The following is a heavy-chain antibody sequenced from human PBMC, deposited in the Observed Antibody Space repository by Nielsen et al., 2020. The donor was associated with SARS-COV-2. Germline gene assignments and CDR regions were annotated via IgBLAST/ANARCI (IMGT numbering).Heavy chain of an antibody. V-gene: IGHV1-46*01. Sequence: ASVKVSCKTSGYTFTSHYVHWVRQAPGQGLEWMGLINSSGGRTIYAQMFQGRVTVTRDTSTSTVYMELSSLRSEDTAVYYYARGGLVVVDSFDYWGQGTLVTVSS. CDR2: INSSGGRT. J-gene: IGHJ4*02. D-gene: IGHD2-15*01. CDR1: GYTFTSHY. CDR3: ARGGLVVVDSFDY.